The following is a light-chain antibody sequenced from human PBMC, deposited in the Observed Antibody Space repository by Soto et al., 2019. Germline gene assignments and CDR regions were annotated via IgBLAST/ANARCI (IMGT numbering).Light chain of an antibody. J-gene: IGKJ4*01. CDR2: DAS. CDR1: QSVRNNY. V-gene: IGKV3-20*01. Sequence: EIVMTQSPGTLSLSPGARATLSCRASQSVRNNYLAWYQQKPGQAPRFLIYDASSRATGIPDRFSGSGSGTDFTLTISRLEPEDFAVYYCQQYGSTPLTFGGGTKVDIK. CDR3: QQYGSTPLT.